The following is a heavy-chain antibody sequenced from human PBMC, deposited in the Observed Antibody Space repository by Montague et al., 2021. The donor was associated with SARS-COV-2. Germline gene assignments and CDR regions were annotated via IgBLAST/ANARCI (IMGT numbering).Heavy chain of an antibody. CDR2: ISNSGIT. D-gene: IGHD3-16*01. J-gene: IGHJ2*01. Sequence: SETLSLTCSVSGASMRTYYWTWIRESPGRGLERIGYISNSGITNYSPSLKSRATISLDTSKTQFSLKLTSVTTSDTALYYCARDLGWGSWYIDVWGRGTLVTVSS. CDR1: GASMRTYY. CDR3: ARDLGWGSWYIDV. V-gene: IGHV4-59*01.